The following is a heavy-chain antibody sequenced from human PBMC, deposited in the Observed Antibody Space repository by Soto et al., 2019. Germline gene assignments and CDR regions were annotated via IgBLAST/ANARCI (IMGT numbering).Heavy chain of an antibody. CDR3: ASAAPGGMDV. CDR1: GYSFTSYW. J-gene: IGHJ6*02. D-gene: IGHD1-1*01. V-gene: IGHV5-10-1*01. Sequence: GESLKISCKGSGYSFTSYWLSCVRQMPGKGLEWMVRIDPSESYTNYSPSFQGHVTISADKSISTAYLQWSSLKASDTAMYYCASAAPGGMDVWGQGTTVTVSS. CDR2: IDPSESYT.